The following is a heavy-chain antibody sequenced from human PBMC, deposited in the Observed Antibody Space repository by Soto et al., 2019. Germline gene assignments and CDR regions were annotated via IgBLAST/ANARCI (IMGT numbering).Heavy chain of an antibody. Sequence: QVQLVQSGAEVKKPGSSVKVSCKASGGTFSSYAISWVRQAPGQGLEWMGGIIPIFGTANYAQKFQGRVTITADESTSLAYMELGSLRFEDTAVYYCARVVTVVKSFHYWYFDLWGRGTLVTVSS. V-gene: IGHV1-69*12. CDR1: GGTFSSYA. J-gene: IGHJ2*01. CDR3: ARVVTVVKSFHYWYFDL. CDR2: IIPIFGTA. D-gene: IGHD2-15*01.